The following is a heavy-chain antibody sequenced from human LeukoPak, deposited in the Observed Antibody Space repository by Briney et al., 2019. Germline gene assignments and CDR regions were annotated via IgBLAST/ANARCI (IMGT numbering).Heavy chain of an antibody. V-gene: IGHV4-59*08. CDR2: IFYVGSA. J-gene: IGHJ3*02. D-gene: IGHD2-21*02. Sequence: SETLSLTCTVSGDSIGSHYWSWIRQPPGKGLEWLGYIFYVGSANYNPSLKSRVTISVDTSKNQFSLKLSSVTAADTAVYYCARRLRGGDMAAFDIWGQGTMVTVSS. CDR3: ARRLRGGDMAAFDI. CDR1: GDSIGSHY.